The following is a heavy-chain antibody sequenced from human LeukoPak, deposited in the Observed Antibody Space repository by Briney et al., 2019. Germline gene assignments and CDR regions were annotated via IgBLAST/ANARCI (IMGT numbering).Heavy chain of an antibody. CDR1: GVSISTSC. D-gene: IGHD1-14*01. CDR2: RCDDGRD. J-gene: IGHJ5*02. V-gene: IGHV4-4*08. Sequence: PSETLSLTCTVSGVSISTSCWSWIRQSPGRGLEWVGYRCDDGRDLYNPSLRSRVSRVTISVDASEKQFSLSLRSVTAADTAVYYCASDSPGITAAGLTWGQGTLVTVSS. CDR3: ASDSPGITAAGLT.